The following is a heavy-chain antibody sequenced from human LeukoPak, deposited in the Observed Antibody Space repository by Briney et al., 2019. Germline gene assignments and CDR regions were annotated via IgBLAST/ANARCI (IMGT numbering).Heavy chain of an antibody. CDR1: GFTFSSYA. CDR3: AREGAPDYGDCPGY. Sequence: GGSLRLSCAASGFTFSSYAMHWVRQAPGKGLEWVAVISYDGSNKYYADSVKGRFTISRDNSKNTLYLQMNSLRAEDTAVYYCAREGAPDYGDCPGYWGQGTLVTVSS. J-gene: IGHJ4*02. CDR2: ISYDGSNK. V-gene: IGHV3-30-3*01. D-gene: IGHD4-17*01.